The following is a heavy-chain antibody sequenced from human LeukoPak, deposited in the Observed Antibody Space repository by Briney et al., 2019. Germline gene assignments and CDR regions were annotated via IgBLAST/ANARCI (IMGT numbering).Heavy chain of an antibody. V-gene: IGHV3-23*01. J-gene: IGHJ4*02. D-gene: IGHD3-9*01. CDR1: GFTFSTYA. CDR2: ISGSGDST. Sequence: PGGSLRLSCAASGFTFSTYAVNWVRQAPGKGLEWVSTISGSGDSTYYADSVKGRFTISRDNSKNTLYLQMNSLRAEDTAVYYCARAPELRYFDWLLWGFDYWGQGTLVTVSS. CDR3: ARAPELRYFDWLLWGFDY.